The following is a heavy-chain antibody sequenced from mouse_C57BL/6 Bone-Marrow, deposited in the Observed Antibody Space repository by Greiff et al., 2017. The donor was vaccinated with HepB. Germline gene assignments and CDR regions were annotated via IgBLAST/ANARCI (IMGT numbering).Heavy chain of an antibody. CDR3: TDPSWFAY. CDR2: IRLKSDNYAT. Sequence: EVKVVESGGGLVQPGGSMILSCVASGFTFSNYWMNWVRQSPEKGLEWVAQIRLKSDNYATLYAESVKGRFTISRDASKTSVYLQMNNLRAEDTGIYYCTDPSWFAYWGQGTLVTVSA. J-gene: IGHJ3*01. CDR1: GFTFSNYW. V-gene: IGHV6-3*01.